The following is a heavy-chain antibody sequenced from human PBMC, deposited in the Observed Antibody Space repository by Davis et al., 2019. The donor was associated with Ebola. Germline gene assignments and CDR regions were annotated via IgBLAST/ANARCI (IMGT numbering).Heavy chain of an antibody. J-gene: IGHJ5*02. CDR2: IYPDNSDT. D-gene: IGHD1-26*01. CDR3: ARFSGRSLSHNRFDP. Sequence: KVSCKGSGYSFTSYWIAWVRQTSGKGLEYMGIIYPDNSDTRYSPAFQGQVTISADKSISTAYLQWSSLKASDTAIYYCARFSGRSLSHNRFDPWGQGTPVTVSS. V-gene: IGHV5-51*01. CDR1: GYSFTSYW.